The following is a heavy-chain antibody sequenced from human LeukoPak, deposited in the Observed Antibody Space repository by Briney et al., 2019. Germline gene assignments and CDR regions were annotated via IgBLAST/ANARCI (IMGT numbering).Heavy chain of an antibody. J-gene: IGHJ6*02. Sequence: ASVKVSCKSSGYTFTSYGILWVRQAPGQGLEWMGWISAYNGNTNYAQKLQGRVTMTTDTSTSTAYMELRSLRSDDTAVYYCARDKRGYSGYDLFDYYYYYGMDVWGQGTTVTVSS. CDR1: GYTFTSYG. V-gene: IGHV1-18*01. CDR2: ISAYNGNT. D-gene: IGHD5-12*01. CDR3: ARDKRGYSGYDLFDYYYYYGMDV.